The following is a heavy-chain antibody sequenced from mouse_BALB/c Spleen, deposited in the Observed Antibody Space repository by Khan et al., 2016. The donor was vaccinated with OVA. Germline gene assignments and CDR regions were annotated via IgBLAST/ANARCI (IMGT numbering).Heavy chain of an antibody. D-gene: IGHD1-1*01. CDR3: ARSNYYGSNSWFAY. CDR1: GYSFTDYT. J-gene: IGHJ3*01. V-gene: IGHV1-18*01. Sequence: VQLQQSRPELVKPGASMKISCKASGYSFTDYTMNWVKQSHGKNLEWIGLINPYNGFTTYNQKFKGKATLTVHKSSSTAYMELLSLTSEDSAVYYCARSNYYGSNSWFAYWGQGTLVTVSA. CDR2: INPYNGFT.